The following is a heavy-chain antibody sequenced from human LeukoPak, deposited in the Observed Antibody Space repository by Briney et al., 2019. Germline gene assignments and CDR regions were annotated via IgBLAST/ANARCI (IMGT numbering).Heavy chain of an antibody. V-gene: IGHV3-23*01. CDR2: INGGGDKT. CDR3: AKDSEQWLVLSPYYFDY. D-gene: IGHD6-19*01. J-gene: IGHJ4*02. CDR1: GFSFTSYA. Sequence: GGSLRLSCAASGFSFTSYAMSWVRQAPGKGLEWVSGINGGGDKTYYRDSVKGRITISRDNSKNTLYLQMNSLRAEDTAIYYCAKDSEQWLVLSPYYFDYWGQGTLVTVSS.